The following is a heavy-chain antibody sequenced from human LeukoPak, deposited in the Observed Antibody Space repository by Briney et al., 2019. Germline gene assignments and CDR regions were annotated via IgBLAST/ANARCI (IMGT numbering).Heavy chain of an antibody. D-gene: IGHD5-18*01. CDR2: IYYSGST. CDR1: GGSLSNYY. CDR3: ARNVDVDTAMVIDY. V-gene: IGHV4-39*01. Sequence: SSETLSLTCTVSGGSLSNYYWGWIRQPPGKGLEWIGSIYYSGSTYYNPSLKSRVTISVDTSKNQFSLKLSSVTAADTAVYYCARNVDVDTAMVIDYWGQGTLVTVSS. J-gene: IGHJ4*02.